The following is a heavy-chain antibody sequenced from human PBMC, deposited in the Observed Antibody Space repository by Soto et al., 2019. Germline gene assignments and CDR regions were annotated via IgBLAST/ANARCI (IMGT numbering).Heavy chain of an antibody. D-gene: IGHD3-9*01. CDR3: ARDDILTGYYNFDY. V-gene: IGHV4-4*02. CDR2: IYHSGST. CDR1: SGSISSSNW. J-gene: IGHJ4*02. Sequence: QVQLQESGPGLVKPSGTLSLTCAVSSGSISSSNWWSWVRQPPGKGLEGIGEIYHSGSTNYNPSLQSRVTISVDKSKNQFSLKLSSVTAADTAVYYCARDDILTGYYNFDYWGQGTLVTVSS.